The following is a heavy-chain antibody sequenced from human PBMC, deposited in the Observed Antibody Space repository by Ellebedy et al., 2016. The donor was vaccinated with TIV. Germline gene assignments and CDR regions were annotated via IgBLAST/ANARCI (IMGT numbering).Heavy chain of an antibody. D-gene: IGHD3-10*01. CDR1: GYTFTSYG. CDR3: ARVPSTMVRGAYYYYYYMDV. Sequence: ASVKVSXKASGYTFTSYGISWVRQAPGQGLEWMGWISAYNGNTNYAQKLQGRVTMTTDTSTSTAYMELRSLRSDDTAVYYCARVPSTMVRGAYYYYYYMDVWGKGTTVTVSS. J-gene: IGHJ6*03. CDR2: ISAYNGNT. V-gene: IGHV1-18*01.